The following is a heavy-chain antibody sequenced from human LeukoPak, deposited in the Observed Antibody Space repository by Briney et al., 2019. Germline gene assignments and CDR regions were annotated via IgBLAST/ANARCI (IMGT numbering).Heavy chain of an antibody. CDR2: IIPIFGTA. V-gene: IGHV1-69*05. D-gene: IGHD2-2*01. J-gene: IGHJ4*02. Sequence: ASVKVSCKASGGTLSSYAISWVRQAPGQGLEWMGGIIPIFGTANYAQRFQGRVTITTDESTSTAYMELSSLRSEDTAVYYCARVSPWGCSSTSCYFDYWGQGTLVTVSS. CDR3: ARVSPWGCSSTSCYFDY. CDR1: GGTLSSYA.